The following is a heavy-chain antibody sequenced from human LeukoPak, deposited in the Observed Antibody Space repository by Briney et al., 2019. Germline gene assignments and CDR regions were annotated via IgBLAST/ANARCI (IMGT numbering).Heavy chain of an antibody. CDR1: GGTFSSYA. J-gene: IGHJ6*02. V-gene: IGHV1-69*13. CDR3: ARQWEPGSHYYYYYGMDV. Sequence: ASVKVSRKASGGTFSSYAISWVRQAPGQGLEWMGGIIPIFGTANYAQKFQGRVTITADESTSTAYMELSSLRSEDTAVYYCARQWEPGSHYYYYYGMDVWGQGTTVTVSS. CDR2: IIPIFGTA. D-gene: IGHD1-26*01.